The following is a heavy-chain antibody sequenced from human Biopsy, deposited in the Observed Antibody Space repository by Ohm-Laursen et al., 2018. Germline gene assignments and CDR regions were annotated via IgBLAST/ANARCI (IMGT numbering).Heavy chain of an antibody. CDR3: ARVEAGTYDALDI. D-gene: IGHD1-26*01. Sequence: SDTLSLTCTVSGASITSYYWSWIRQPAGKGLEWIGYIYYSGGTKYNPSLASRVTFSVDMSKSQFSLKLYSVTAADTAVYYCARVEAGTYDALDIWGQGTLVAVSA. V-gene: IGHV4-59*07. CDR1: GASITSYY. J-gene: IGHJ3*02. CDR2: IYYSGGT.